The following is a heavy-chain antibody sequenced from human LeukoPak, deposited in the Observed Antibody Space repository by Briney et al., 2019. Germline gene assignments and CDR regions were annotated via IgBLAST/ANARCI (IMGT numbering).Heavy chain of an antibody. J-gene: IGHJ6*03. CDR3: AKSSTGYYYYYMDV. D-gene: IGHD6-6*01. Sequence: PGGSLRLSCAASGFTFSSYAMSWVRQAPGKGLEWVSAISGSGGSTYYADSVKGRFTISRDNSKNTLYLQMNSLRAEDTAVYYCAKSSTGYYYYYMDVWGKGTTVTVSS. CDR2: ISGSGGST. V-gene: IGHV3-23*01. CDR1: GFTFSSYA.